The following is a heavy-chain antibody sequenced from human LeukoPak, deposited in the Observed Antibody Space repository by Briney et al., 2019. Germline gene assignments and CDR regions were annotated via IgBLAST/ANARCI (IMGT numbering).Heavy chain of an antibody. D-gene: IGHD6-19*01. CDR3: AKEGGKQWLVYYYYGMDV. CDR1: GFTFSSYG. J-gene: IGHJ6*02. CDR2: ISYDGSNK. Sequence: GGSLRLSCAASGFTFSSYGMHWVRQAPGKGLGWVAVISYDGSNKYYADSVKGRFTISRDNSKNTLYLQMNGLRAEDTAVYYCAKEGGKQWLVYYYYGMDVWGQGTTATVSS. V-gene: IGHV3-30*18.